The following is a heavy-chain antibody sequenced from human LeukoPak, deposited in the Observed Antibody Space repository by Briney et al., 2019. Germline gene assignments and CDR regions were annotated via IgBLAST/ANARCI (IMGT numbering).Heavy chain of an antibody. V-gene: IGHV4-39*07. D-gene: IGHD2-2*01. Sequence: PSETLSLTCTVSGGSISSSSYYWSWIRQPPGKGLEWIGSIYYSGSTYYSPSLKSRVTISVDTSKNQFSLKLSSVTAADTAVYYCARTIRYCSSTSCSPGAFDIWGRGTMVTVSS. CDR1: GGSISSSSYY. CDR3: ARTIRYCSSTSCSPGAFDI. J-gene: IGHJ3*02. CDR2: IYYSGST.